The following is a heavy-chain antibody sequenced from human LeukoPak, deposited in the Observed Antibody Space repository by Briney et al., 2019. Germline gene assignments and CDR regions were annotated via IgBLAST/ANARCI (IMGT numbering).Heavy chain of an antibody. J-gene: IGHJ5*02. Sequence: SGTLSLTCAVSGGSISSSNWWSWVRQPPRKGLEWIGEIYHSGSTNYNPSLKSRVTISVDKSKNQFSPKLSSVTAADTAVYYCASYVSTLFRFDPWGQGTLVTVS. D-gene: IGHD3-9*01. CDR1: GGSISSSNW. V-gene: IGHV4-4*02. CDR2: IYHSGST. CDR3: ASYVSTLFRFDP.